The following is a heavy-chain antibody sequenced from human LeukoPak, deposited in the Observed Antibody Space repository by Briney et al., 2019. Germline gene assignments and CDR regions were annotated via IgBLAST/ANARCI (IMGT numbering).Heavy chain of an antibody. J-gene: IGHJ4*02. CDR2: IYPGDSDT. CDR3: ARSNEYVFDY. CDR1: GYSFSTYW. Sequence: GESLKISCKASGYSFSTYWIGWVRQMPGKGLEWMGFIYPGDSDTRYSPSFQGQVTISADQSISTAYLQWSSLTASDTAMYYCARSNEYVFDYWGQGTLVTVSS. D-gene: IGHD3-16*01. V-gene: IGHV5-51*01.